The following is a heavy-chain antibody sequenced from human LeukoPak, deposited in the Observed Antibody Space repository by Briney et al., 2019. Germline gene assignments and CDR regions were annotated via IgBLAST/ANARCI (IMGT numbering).Heavy chain of an antibody. J-gene: IGHJ5*02. Sequence: GGSLRLSCAPSGFTFNNYWMHWVRQAPGKGLEWVSRISNDGTTTIYADSVKGRFAISRDNAENTMYLQMNSLRVEYTAVYYCTRRVSATRWFDPWGQGTLVTVSS. CDR2: ISNDGTTT. CDR1: GFTFNNYW. V-gene: IGHV3-74*01. D-gene: IGHD2-15*01. CDR3: TRRVSATRWFDP.